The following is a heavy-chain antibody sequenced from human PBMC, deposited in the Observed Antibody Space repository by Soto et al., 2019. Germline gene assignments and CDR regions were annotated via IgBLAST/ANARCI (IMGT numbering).Heavy chain of an antibody. CDR1: GYTFTSYY. CDR3: ARIYDKGGYTKNWFDP. Sequence: ASVKVSCKAPGYTFTSYYMHWVRQAPGQGLEWMGIINPSGGSTSYAQKFQGRVTMTRDTSTSTVYMELSSLRSEDTAVYYCARIYDKGGYTKNWFDPWGQGTLVTVSS. V-gene: IGHV1-46*01. D-gene: IGHD5-12*01. CDR2: INPSGGST. J-gene: IGHJ5*02.